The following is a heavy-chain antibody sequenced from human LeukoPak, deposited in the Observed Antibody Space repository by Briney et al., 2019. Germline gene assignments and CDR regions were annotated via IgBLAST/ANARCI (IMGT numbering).Heavy chain of an antibody. V-gene: IGHV3-74*03. Sequence: GGSVRLSCAASGFTFTKNCMHWVRQAPGKGLVWVSIIKDDGSGTTYADSVKGRFTISRDNAKNTVYLQVNSLRAEDTAIYYCARDRFHAVDSWGQGTLVTVSS. D-gene: IGHD3-3*01. CDR1: GFTFTKNC. J-gene: IGHJ5*01. CDR2: IKDDGSGT. CDR3: ARDRFHAVDS.